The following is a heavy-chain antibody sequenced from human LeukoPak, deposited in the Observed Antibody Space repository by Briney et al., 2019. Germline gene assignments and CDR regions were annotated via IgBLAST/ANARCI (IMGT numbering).Heavy chain of an antibody. V-gene: IGHV3-21*04. CDR2: ITNSSPNI. J-gene: IGHJ6*03. Sequence: SGGSLRLSCAASGFTFISYSMNWVRQAPGKGLEWVSSITNSSPNIYYADSVKGRFTISRDNSKNSLYLQMNSLRAEDTALYYCAKDGVIAAAGIYCYYYMDVWGKGTTVTVSS. CDR3: AKDGVIAAAGIYCYYYMDV. CDR1: GFTFISYS. D-gene: IGHD6-13*01.